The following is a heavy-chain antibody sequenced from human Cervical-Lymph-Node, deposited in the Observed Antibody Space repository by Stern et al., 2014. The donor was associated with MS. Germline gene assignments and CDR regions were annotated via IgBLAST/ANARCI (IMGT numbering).Heavy chain of an antibody. CDR3: ARSLGWQYYEFWSGYGGADYLDY. Sequence: EDQLVESGAVVKKPGESLKISCRSSGYSFTTYWIGWVRQMPGKGLEWMGIIYPGDSDTTYSPSFQGQITISVAKSISTAYLQWSSLKASDTAIYYCARSLGWQYYEFWSGYGGADYLDYWGQGTLVTVSS. CDR2: IYPGDSDT. CDR1: GYSFTTYW. J-gene: IGHJ4*02. V-gene: IGHV5-51*01. D-gene: IGHD3-3*01.